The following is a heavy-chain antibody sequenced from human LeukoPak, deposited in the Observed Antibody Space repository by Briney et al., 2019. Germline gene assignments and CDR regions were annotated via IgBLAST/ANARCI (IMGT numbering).Heavy chain of an antibody. CDR2: INPNSGGT. D-gene: IGHD5-12*01. CDR1: GYTFTGYY. Sequence: ASVTVSCKASGYTFTGYYMQWVRQAPGQGSEWMGWINPNSGGTIYAQMFQGRVTMTRYTSISTAYMELSRLRSDDTAVYYCARASGYCYVSDFWGQGTLVTVSS. CDR3: ARASGYCYVSDF. J-gene: IGHJ4*02. V-gene: IGHV1-2*02.